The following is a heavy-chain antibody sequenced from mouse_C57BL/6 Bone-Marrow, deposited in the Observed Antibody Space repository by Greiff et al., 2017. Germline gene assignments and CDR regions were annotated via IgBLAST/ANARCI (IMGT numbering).Heavy chain of an antibody. D-gene: IGHD1-1*01. V-gene: IGHV14-4*01. CDR2: IDPENGDT. Sequence: VQLQQSGAELVRPGASVKLSCTASGFNIKDDYMHWVKQRPEQGLEWIGWIDPENGDTEYASKFQGKATITADTSSNTAYLQLSSLTSEDTAVYDCTSQFITTVVFDYWGQGTTLTVSA. CDR3: TSQFITTVVFDY. CDR1: GFNIKDDY. J-gene: IGHJ2*01.